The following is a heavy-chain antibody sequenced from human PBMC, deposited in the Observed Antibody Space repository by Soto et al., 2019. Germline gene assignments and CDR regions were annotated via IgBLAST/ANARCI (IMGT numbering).Heavy chain of an antibody. V-gene: IGHV3-66*01. D-gene: IGHD3-22*01. J-gene: IGHJ3*02. CDR2: IYSGGST. CDR3: ARGLISGYYLYDGFDI. Sequence: PGGFLRLSCAASGFTVSSNYMSWVRQAPVKGLEWVSVIYSGGSTYYADSVKGRFTISGDNSKNTLYLQMNSLRAEDTAVYYCARGLISGYYLYDGFDIRGQGT. CDR1: GFTVSSNY.